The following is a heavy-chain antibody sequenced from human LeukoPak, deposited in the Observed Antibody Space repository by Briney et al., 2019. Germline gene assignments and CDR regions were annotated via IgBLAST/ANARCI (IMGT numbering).Heavy chain of an antibody. J-gene: IGHJ4*02. Sequence: ASVTVSCKASGYTFTGYYMHWVRQAPGQGLEWMGWINPNSGGTNYAQKFQGRVTMTRDTSISTAYMELSRLRSDDTAVYYCARVPQYYDILTGYYYFDYWGQGTLVTVSS. D-gene: IGHD3-9*01. CDR3: ARVPQYYDILTGYYYFDY. CDR2: INPNSGGT. V-gene: IGHV1-2*02. CDR1: GYTFTGYY.